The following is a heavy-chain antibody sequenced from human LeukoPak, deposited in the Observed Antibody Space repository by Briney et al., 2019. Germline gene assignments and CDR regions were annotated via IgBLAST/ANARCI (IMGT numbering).Heavy chain of an antibody. CDR3: ARDVDRPLNYYDSSGDYGMDV. D-gene: IGHD3-22*01. CDR1: GYTFTSYG. CDR2: ISAYNGNT. Sequence: ASVKVSCKASGYTFTSYGISWVRQAPGQRLEWMGWISAYNGNTNYAQKLQGRVTMTTDTSTSTAYMELRSLRSDDTAVYYCARDVDRPLNYYDSSGDYGMDVWGQGTTVTVSS. V-gene: IGHV1-18*01. J-gene: IGHJ6*02.